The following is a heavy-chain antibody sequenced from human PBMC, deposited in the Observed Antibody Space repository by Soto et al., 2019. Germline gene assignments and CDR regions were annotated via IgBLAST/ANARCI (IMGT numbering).Heavy chain of an antibody. J-gene: IGHJ6*02. CDR1: GFTFSSYA. D-gene: IGHD6-19*01. V-gene: IGHV3-23*01. CDR3: AKSQSGWGYYYGMDV. Sequence: GGSLRLSCAASGFTFSSYAMSWVRQAPGKGLEWVSAISGSGGSTYYADSVKGRFTISRDNSKNTLYLQMNSLRAEDMAVYYCAKSQSGWGYYYGMDVWGQGTTVTVSS. CDR2: ISGSGGST.